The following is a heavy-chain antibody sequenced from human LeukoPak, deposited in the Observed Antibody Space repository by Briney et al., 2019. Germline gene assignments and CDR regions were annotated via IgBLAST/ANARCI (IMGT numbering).Heavy chain of an antibody. J-gene: IGHJ6*04. Sequence: PSETLSLTCTVSGGSISSSSYYWGWIRQPPGKGLEWIGSIYYSGSTYYNPSLKSRVTISVDTSKNQFPLKLSSVTAADTAVYYCAIGYCSGGSCFRGLLDVWGKGTTVTVSS. CDR3: AIGYCSGGSCFRGLLDV. CDR2: IYYSGST. CDR1: GGSISSSSYY. V-gene: IGHV4-39*06. D-gene: IGHD2-15*01.